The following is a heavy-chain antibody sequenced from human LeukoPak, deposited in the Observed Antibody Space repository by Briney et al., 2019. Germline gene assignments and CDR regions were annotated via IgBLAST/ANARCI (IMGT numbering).Heavy chain of an antibody. CDR2: IYTSGST. V-gene: IGHV4-4*07. J-gene: IGHJ6*03. CDR3: ARDLRLGESYYYYMDV. Sequence: KPSETLSLTCTVSGGSISSYYWSWIRQPAGKGLEWIGRIYTSGSTNYNPSLKSRVTMSVDTSKNQFSLKLSSVTAADTAVYYCARDLRLGESYYYYMDVWGKGTTVTVSS. D-gene: IGHD3-16*01. CDR1: GGSISSYY.